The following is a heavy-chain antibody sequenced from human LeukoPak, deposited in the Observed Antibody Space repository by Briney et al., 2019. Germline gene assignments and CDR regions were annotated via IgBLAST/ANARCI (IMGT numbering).Heavy chain of an antibody. CDR1: RGFISSYY. D-gene: IGHD6-19*01. J-gene: IGHJ4*02. CDR2: IYYSGST. Sequence: SETLSLTCTVSRGFISSYYWSGIRQPPGKGLEWIGYIYYSGSTNYNPSLKSRVTISVDTSKNQFSLKLSSATAADTAVYFCATDGKYYSSGDYWGQGTLVTVSS. CDR3: ATDGKYYSSGDY. V-gene: IGHV4-59*12.